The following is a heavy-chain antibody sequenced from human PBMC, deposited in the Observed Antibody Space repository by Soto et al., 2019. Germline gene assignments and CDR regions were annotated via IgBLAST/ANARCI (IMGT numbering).Heavy chain of an antibody. CDR3: ARAEVEEQLAAPQKD. V-gene: IGHV3-33*01. CDR1: GFTFSSYG. Sequence: GGSLRLSCAASGFTFSSYGMHWVRQAPGKGLEWVAVIWYDGSNKYYADSVKGRFTISRDNSKNTLYLQMNSLRAEDTAVYYCARAEVEEQLAAPQKDWGQGTLVTVSS. CDR2: IWYDGSNK. D-gene: IGHD6-6*01. J-gene: IGHJ4*02.